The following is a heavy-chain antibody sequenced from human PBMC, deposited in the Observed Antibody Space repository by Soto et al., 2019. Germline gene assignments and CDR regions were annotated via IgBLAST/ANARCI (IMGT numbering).Heavy chain of an antibody. CDR2: INPSGGST. J-gene: IGHJ4*02. D-gene: IGHD1-1*01. Sequence: QVQLVQSGAEVKKPGASVKVSCKASGYTFTSYYIHWVRQAPGQGLEWMGRINPSGGSTNYAQKFQGRVTMTRDTSKSTLYMDLRSLRTEDTAVYYCTMRVEMDYWGQGTRVTVSS. CDR3: TMRVEMDY. CDR1: GYTFTSYY. V-gene: IGHV1-46*03.